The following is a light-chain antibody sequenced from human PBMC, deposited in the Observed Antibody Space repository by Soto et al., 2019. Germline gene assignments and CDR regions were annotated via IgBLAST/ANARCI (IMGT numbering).Light chain of an antibody. CDR1: SNDIGGYNY. V-gene: IGLV2-14*03. CDR3: SSYYSTSTRRL. CDR2: DVT. Sequence: QSVLTQPASVSGSPGQSITIPCTGTSNDIGGYNYVSWYQQFPGKAPKLIIYDVTNRPSGVSFRFSGSMSGNTASLTISGLQAEDEAGYHCSSYYSTSTRRLFGAGTKVTVL. J-gene: IGLJ1*01.